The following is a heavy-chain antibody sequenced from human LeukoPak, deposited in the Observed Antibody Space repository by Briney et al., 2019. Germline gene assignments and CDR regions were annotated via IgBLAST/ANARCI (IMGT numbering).Heavy chain of an antibody. CDR2: IYYSGST. Sequence: SETLSLTCTVSGGSISSYYWSWIRQPPGKGLEWIGYIYYSGSTNYNPSLRSRVTISVDTSKNQFSLKLSSVTAADTAVYYCARDQSIAAAGTNAFDIWGQGTMVTVSS. J-gene: IGHJ3*02. V-gene: IGHV4-59*01. D-gene: IGHD6-13*01. CDR3: ARDQSIAAAGTNAFDI. CDR1: GGSISSYY.